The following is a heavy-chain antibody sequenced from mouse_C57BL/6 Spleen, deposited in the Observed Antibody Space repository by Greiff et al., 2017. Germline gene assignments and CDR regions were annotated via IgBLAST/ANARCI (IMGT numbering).Heavy chain of an antibody. Sequence: QVQLQQSGAELVRPGASVTLSCKASGYTFTDYEMHWVKQTPVHGLEWLGAIDPETGGTAYNQKFKGKAILTADKSSSTAYMELRSLTAEDSAVYYCTRSPFAYWGQGTLVTVSA. J-gene: IGHJ3*01. V-gene: IGHV1-15*01. CDR1: GYTFTDYE. CDR2: IDPETGGT. CDR3: TRSPFAY.